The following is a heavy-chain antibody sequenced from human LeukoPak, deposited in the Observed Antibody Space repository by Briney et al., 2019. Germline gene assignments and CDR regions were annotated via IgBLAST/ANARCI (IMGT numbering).Heavy chain of an antibody. D-gene: IGHD2-2*01. CDR3: AGSIVVVSAAILYFDY. CDR2: IYHSGST. V-gene: IGHV4-59*01. J-gene: IGHJ4*02. CDR1: GGSISSYY. Sequence: SETLSLTCAVSGGSISSYYWSWIRQPPGKGLEWIGYIYHSGSTNYNPSPKSRVTISVDTSKNQFSLKLSSVTAADTAVYYCAGSIVVVSAAILYFDYWGQGTLVTVSS.